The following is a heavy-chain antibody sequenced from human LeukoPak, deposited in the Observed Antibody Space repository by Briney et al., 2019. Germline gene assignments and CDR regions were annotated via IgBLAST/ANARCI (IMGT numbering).Heavy chain of an antibody. D-gene: IGHD5-18*01. V-gene: IGHV3-7*01. Sequence: GGSLRLSCAASGFTFSSYWMGWVRQAPGKGLEWVANIKENGSEIYYVDSVKGRFTISRDNAKNSLYLQMNSLRAEDTAVYYCARDRNGYPHDLWGQGTLVTVSS. CDR2: IKENGSEI. CDR3: ARDRNGYPHDL. J-gene: IGHJ4*02. CDR1: GFTFSSYW.